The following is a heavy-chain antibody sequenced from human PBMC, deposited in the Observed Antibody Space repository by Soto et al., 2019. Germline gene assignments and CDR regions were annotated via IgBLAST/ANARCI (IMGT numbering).Heavy chain of an antibody. D-gene: IGHD1-1*01. V-gene: IGHV3-7*01. CDR3: AITTRGFSMDV. Sequence: EVQLVESGGGLVQPGGSLRLSCAASGFTFSAYWMSWVRQTPGKGLEWVANIKHDGSEKYYVDSVKGRFTISRDSAKNPLFLEMNSLRAEDTAVFYCAITTRGFSMDVWGQGTTVTVSS. J-gene: IGHJ6*02. CDR2: IKHDGSEK. CDR1: GFTFSAYW.